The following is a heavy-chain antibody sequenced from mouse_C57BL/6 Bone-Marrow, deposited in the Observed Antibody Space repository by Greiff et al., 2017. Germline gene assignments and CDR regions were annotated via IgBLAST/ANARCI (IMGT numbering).Heavy chain of an antibody. Sequence: EVQLVESEGGLVQPGSSMKLSCTASGFTFSDYYMAWVRQVPEKGLEWVANINYDGSSTYYLDSLKSRFIISRDNEKNILYLQMSSLKSEDTATYYCARDSYGNYGYFDVWGTGTTVTVSS. V-gene: IGHV5-16*01. J-gene: IGHJ1*03. CDR3: ARDSYGNYGYFDV. CDR1: GFTFSDYY. CDR2: INYDGSST. D-gene: IGHD2-1*01.